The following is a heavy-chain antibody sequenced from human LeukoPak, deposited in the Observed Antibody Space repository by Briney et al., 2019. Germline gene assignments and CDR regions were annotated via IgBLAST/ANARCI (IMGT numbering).Heavy chain of an antibody. Sequence: SETLSLTCTVSGGSISSSRYYWGWIRQPPGKGLEWFGSIYYSGSTYYNPSLKSRVTISVDTTKNQFSLKLSSVTAADTAVYYWARGGSDNWFDPWGQGTLVTLSS. V-gene: IGHV4-39*07. CDR2: IYYSGST. CDR3: ARGGSDNWFDP. J-gene: IGHJ5*02. CDR1: GGSISSSRYY. D-gene: IGHD3-10*01.